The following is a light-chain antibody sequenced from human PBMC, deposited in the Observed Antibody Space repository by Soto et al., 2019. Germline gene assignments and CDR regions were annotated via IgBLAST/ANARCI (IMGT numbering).Light chain of an antibody. CDR3: QKYNSAPLT. CDR2: ATS. J-gene: IGKJ4*01. Sequence: DVQMTQSPSSLFAFEGDRVTVTCRASQGIAPYLAWFQQKPGKVPKLLIYATSTLQSGVPSRFSGSGSGTDFTLTINSLQPEDVGTYYCQKYNSAPLTFGGGTKVEIK. V-gene: IGKV1-27*01. CDR1: QGIAPY.